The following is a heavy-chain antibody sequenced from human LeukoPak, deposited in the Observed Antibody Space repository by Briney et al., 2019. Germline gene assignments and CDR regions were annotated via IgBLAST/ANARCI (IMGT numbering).Heavy chain of an antibody. CDR2: ISGSDGSS. CDR1: GFTFNSFA. D-gene: IGHD5-18*01. CDR3: AKSLGVGGYTRYKGFDQ. V-gene: IGHV3-23*01. Sequence: PGGSLRLSCAASGFTFNSFAMNSVRQAPGKGLEWVSSISGSDGSSHYADFVKGRFTISRDNSKNTLHLQMNSLRAEDTAVYYCAKSLGVGGYTRYKGFDQWGQGTLVTVSS. J-gene: IGHJ4*02.